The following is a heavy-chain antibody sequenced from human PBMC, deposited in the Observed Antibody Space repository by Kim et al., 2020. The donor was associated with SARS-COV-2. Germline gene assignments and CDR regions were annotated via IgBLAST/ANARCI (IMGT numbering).Heavy chain of an antibody. CDR3: ARGRSGWSSDAFDI. Sequence: SETLSLTCSVSGGTIKSYYWSWIRQPPGKGPEWIGFIYYSGSTNYNPSLKSRVTISVDTSKNQFSLKVTSVTAADTALYFCARGRSGWSSDAFDIWGQGTMVTVSS. CDR1: GGTIKSYY. V-gene: IGHV4-59*01. J-gene: IGHJ3*02. CDR2: IYYSGST. D-gene: IGHD6-19*01.